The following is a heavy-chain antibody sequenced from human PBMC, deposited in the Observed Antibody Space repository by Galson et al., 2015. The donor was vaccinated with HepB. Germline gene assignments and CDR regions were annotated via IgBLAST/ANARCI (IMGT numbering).Heavy chain of an antibody. J-gene: IGHJ3*02. Sequence: SLRLSCAASGFTFSNYWMSWVRQAPGKGLEWVANIKEDGSETHYVDSMKGRFIISRDNAKKSLYLQMNSLRAEDTAVYYCASRTVESYYDFWSGYYSSGNYDAFDIWGQGTMVTVSS. CDR3: ASRTVESYYDFWSGYYSSGNYDAFDI. D-gene: IGHD3-3*01. CDR1: GFTFSNYW. V-gene: IGHV3-7*03. CDR2: IKEDGSET.